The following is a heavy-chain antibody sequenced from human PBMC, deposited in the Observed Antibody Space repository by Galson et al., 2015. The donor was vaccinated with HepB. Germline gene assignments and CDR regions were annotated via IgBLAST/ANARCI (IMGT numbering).Heavy chain of an antibody. D-gene: IGHD6-19*01. CDR3: ASHSSPAHGYYFGMDV. J-gene: IGHJ6*02. V-gene: IGHV5-10-1*01. CDR2: IDPSDSYI. CDR1: GPNFSSSW. Sequence: QSGAEVKQPGESLRISCKRSGPNFSSSWISWVRQMPGKGLEWMGRIDPSDSYINYSPSFQGHVTISADKSINTAYLQWGSLQASDTAVYFCASHSSPAHGYYFGMDVWGQGTTVTISS.